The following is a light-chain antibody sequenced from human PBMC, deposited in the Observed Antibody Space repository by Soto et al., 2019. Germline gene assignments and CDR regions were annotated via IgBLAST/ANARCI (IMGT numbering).Light chain of an antibody. CDR1: QRVSSNY. CDR3: QQYGSSPPLT. J-gene: IGKJ4*01. CDR2: GAS. V-gene: IGKV3-20*01. Sequence: EIVLTQAPGTLSFSRGERATLSCTASQRVSSNYLAWYQQKPGQAPRLLRYGASSRATGIPARFSGSGSGTDFTLTLSRQEPEAFAVQYCQQYGSSPPLTFGGGTKLDI.